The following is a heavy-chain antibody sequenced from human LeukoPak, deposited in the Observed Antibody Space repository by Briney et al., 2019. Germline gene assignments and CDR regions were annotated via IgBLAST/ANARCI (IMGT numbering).Heavy chain of an antibody. V-gene: IGHV3-23*01. Sequence: GGSLRLSCAASGFTFSSYAMSWVRQAPGKGLEWVSAISGSGGSTYYADSVKGRFTISRDNSKNTLYLQMNSLRAEDTAVYYCAKGLIVVVVAAPVLFQHWGQGTLVTVSS. J-gene: IGHJ1*01. D-gene: IGHD2-15*01. CDR1: GFTFSSYA. CDR2: ISGSGGST. CDR3: AKGLIVVVVAAPVLFQH.